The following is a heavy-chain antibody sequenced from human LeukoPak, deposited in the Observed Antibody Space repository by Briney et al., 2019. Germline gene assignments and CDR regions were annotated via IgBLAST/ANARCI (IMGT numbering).Heavy chain of an antibody. J-gene: IGHJ4*02. V-gene: IGHV1-18*01. CDR3: ARDYDYVWGSYRHTFLY. Sequence: GASVKVSCMASGYTFTSYGITWVRQAPGQGLEWMGWISAYNGNTDYAQKLQGSVTMTTDTSTSTAYMGLRSLRSDDTAVYYCARDYDYVWGSYRHTFLYWGQGTLVTVSS. CDR1: GYTFTSYG. D-gene: IGHD3-16*02. CDR2: ISAYNGNT.